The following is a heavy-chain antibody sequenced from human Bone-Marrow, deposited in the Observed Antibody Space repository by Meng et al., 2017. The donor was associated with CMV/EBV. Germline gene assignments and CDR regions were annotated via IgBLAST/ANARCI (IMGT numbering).Heavy chain of an antibody. J-gene: IGHJ4*02. CDR1: GYSFTSYW. D-gene: IGHD3-3*01. CDR2: IYPGDSDT. CDR3: ARQSDDFWGGYYLSWRHFDY. Sequence: GGSLRLSCKGSGYSFTSYWIGWVRQMPGKGLEWMGIIYPGDSDTRYSPSFQGQVTISADKSISTAYLQWSSLKASDTAMYYCARQSDDFWGGYYLSWRHFDYWGQGTLVTVSS. V-gene: IGHV5-51*01.